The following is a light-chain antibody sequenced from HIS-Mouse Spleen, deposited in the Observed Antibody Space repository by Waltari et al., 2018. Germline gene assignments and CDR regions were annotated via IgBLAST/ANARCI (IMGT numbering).Light chain of an antibody. CDR3: SSYTSSSTYV. J-gene: IGLJ1*01. CDR1: SSDVGGYNY. CDR2: EVS. Sequence: QSALTQPASVSGSPGQSITISCTGTSSDVGGYNYVSWYQQHPGKGPKLMIYEVSNRPSGVSNRFSGSKSGNTASLTISGLQAEDEADYYCSSYTSSSTYVFGTGTKVTFL. V-gene: IGLV2-14*01.